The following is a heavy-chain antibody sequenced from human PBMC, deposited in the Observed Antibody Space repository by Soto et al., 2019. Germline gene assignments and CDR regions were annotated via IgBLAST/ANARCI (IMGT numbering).Heavy chain of an antibody. CDR2: IYYSGST. Sequence: SETLSLTCTVSGGSISSGDYYWSWIRQPPGKGLEWIGYIYYSGSTYYNPSLKSRVTISVDTSKNQFSLKLSSVTAADTAVYYCARESAYYYDSCGYYPIDYWGQGTLVTVSS. CDR3: ARESAYYYDSCGYYPIDY. CDR1: GGSISSGDYY. D-gene: IGHD3-22*01. V-gene: IGHV4-30-4*01. J-gene: IGHJ4*02.